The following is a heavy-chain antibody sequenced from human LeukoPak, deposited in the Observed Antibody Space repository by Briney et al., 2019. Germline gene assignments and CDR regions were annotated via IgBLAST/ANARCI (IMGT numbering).Heavy chain of an antibody. CDR3: AREGDSGYCSGGSCYGWRNLDY. CDR2: IYTSGST. Sequence: SETQSLTCTVSGASISIGSFYWTWIRQPAGKGLEWIGRIYTSGSTDYSPSLKSRVTISVDTSKNQFSLKLSSVTAADTAVYYCAREGDSGYCSGGSCYGWRNLDYWGQGTLVTVSS. D-gene: IGHD2-15*01. V-gene: IGHV4-61*02. CDR1: GASISIGSFY. J-gene: IGHJ4*02.